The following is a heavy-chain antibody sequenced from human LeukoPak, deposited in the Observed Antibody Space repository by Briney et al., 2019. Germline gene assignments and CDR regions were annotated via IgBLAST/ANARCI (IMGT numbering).Heavy chain of an antibody. Sequence: ASVKVSCKASGYTFTSYDINWVRQASGQGLEWMGRLNPHSGSTDYAQKFQGRVTMTRNSSISTVYMELNSLRSEDTAVYYCARDDRGIDGQHAFDIWGQGTMVTVSS. V-gene: IGHV1-8*01. J-gene: IGHJ3*02. CDR1: GYTFTSYD. CDR3: ARDDRGIDGQHAFDI. D-gene: IGHD5-24*01. CDR2: LNPHSGST.